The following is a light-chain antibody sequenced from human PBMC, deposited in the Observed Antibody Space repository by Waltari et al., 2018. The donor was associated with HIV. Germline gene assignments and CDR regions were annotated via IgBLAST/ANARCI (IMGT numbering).Light chain of an antibody. CDR3: ATWDTGLSAGV. CDR1: SGSIASNY. J-gene: IGLJ2*01. CDR2: DNN. V-gene: IGLV1-51*01. Sequence: LTQPHSVSGSPGTTIIISCTRSSGSIASNYVQWYQQLPGTAPKILLHDNNKRVSDIPDRFSGSKSGTSATLDITGLQTGDEADYYCATWDTGLSAGVFGGGTRLTVL.